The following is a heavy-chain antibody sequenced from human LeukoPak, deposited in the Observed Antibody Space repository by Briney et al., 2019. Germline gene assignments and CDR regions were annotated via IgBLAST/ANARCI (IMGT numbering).Heavy chain of an antibody. Sequence: PGGSLRLSCAVSGFTVSSNYMSWVRQAPGKGLEWVSAISGSGGSTYYADSVKGRFTISRDNSKNTLYLQMNSLRAEDTAVYYCARDGSYSDYWGQGTLVTVSS. CDR1: GFTVSSNY. V-gene: IGHV3-23*01. D-gene: IGHD1-26*01. J-gene: IGHJ4*02. CDR2: ISGSGGST. CDR3: ARDGSYSDY.